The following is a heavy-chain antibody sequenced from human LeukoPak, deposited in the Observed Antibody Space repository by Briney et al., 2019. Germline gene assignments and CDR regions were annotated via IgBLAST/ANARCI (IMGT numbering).Heavy chain of an antibody. CDR3: ARGYYDSSSYYRRYYFDY. Sequence: SGGSLRLSCAASGFTFSSYAMHWVRQAPGKGLEYVSTISSNGGSTYYANSVKGRFTVSRDNSKNTLFLQMGSLRAEDMAVYYCARGYYDSSSYYRRYYFDYWGQGTLVTVSS. D-gene: IGHD3-22*01. CDR2: ISSNGGST. J-gene: IGHJ4*02. CDR1: GFTFSSYA. V-gene: IGHV3-64*01.